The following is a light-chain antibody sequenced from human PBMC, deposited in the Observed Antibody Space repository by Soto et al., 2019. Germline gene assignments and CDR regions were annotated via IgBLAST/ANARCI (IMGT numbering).Light chain of an antibody. Sequence: QSVLTQPPSASGSPGQSVTISCTGTSSDVGGYNYVSWYQQHPGKAPKLMIYEVSKRPSGVPDRFSGSKSANTASLTVSGLQAEDEADYYCNSYGGSNNFVIFGGGTKLTVL. J-gene: IGLJ2*01. CDR1: SSDVGGYNY. CDR3: NSYGGSNNFVI. CDR2: EVS. V-gene: IGLV2-8*01.